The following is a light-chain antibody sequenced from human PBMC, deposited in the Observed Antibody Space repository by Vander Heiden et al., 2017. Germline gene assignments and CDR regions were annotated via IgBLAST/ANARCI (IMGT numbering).Light chain of an antibody. Sequence: DIQMTQSPSSLSASVGDRVTITCRASQSISSYLNWYQQKPGKAPKLLIYAASSLQSGVPSRFSGSGSGTDFTLTTSRLQPEDFATYYCQHRDSTPITFGQGTLLDIK. CDR3: QHRDSTPIT. CDR1: QSISSY. CDR2: AAS. J-gene: IGKJ5*01. V-gene: IGKV1-39*01.